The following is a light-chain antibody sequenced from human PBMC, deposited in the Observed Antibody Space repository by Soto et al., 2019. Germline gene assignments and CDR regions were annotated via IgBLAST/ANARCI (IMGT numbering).Light chain of an antibody. J-gene: IGKJ1*01. Sequence: DIQMTQSPSSLSASVGDRVTITCRASQGVSNYLAWYQQKPGKVPKLLIYAASTLQSGVPSQFSGSGSGTEFTLTIISLQPEDVATYYCQKYDSAPRTFGQGTKVDI. CDR3: QKYDSAPRT. V-gene: IGKV1-27*01. CDR1: QGVSNY. CDR2: AAS.